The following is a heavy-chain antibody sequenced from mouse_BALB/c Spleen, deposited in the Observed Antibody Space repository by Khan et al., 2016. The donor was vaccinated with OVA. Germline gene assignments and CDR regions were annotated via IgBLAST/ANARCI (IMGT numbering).Heavy chain of an antibody. CDR1: GYTFTDFT. V-gene: IGHV1S137*01. Sequence: VQLQESGAELVRPGVSVKISCKGSGYTFTDFTMHWVKQSHAMSLEWIGVISTYYGDADYNQKFKGKATMTVDKSSNTAYMDLARLTSEDSAIYYLEGGGGGDRFLYWGQGTLVTVSA. CDR2: ISTYYGDA. J-gene: IGHJ3*01. CDR3: EGGGGGDRFLY.